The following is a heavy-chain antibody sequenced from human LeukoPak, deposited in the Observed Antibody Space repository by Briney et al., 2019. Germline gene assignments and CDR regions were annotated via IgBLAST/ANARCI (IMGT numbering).Heavy chain of an antibody. V-gene: IGHV3-49*03. CDR1: GFTFGDYG. D-gene: IGHD3-10*01. CDR2: IRSKAYGGTT. Sequence: PGGSLRLSCTASGFTFGDYGMSWFRQAPGKGLEWVGFIRSKAYGGTTEYAASVKGRFTISRDDSKSIAYLQMNSLKTEDTAVYYCTIGSMVRGVIITNNWFDPWGQGTLVTVSS. J-gene: IGHJ5*02. CDR3: TIGSMVRGVIITNNWFDP.